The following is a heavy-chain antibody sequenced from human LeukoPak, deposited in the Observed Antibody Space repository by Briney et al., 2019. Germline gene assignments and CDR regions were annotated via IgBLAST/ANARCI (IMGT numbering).Heavy chain of an antibody. J-gene: IGHJ1*01. CDR3: ARGGLDDFESDGYYAVQD. V-gene: IGHV4-59*12. Sequence: SETLSLTCTVSGGSISSYYWSWIRQPPGKGLEWLGYIYYSGSTYYSPSLKSRVSISADRPKNQFSLNLNSMTAADTAVYYCARGGLDDFESDGYYAVQDWGQGTLVAVSS. CDR2: IYYSGST. D-gene: IGHD3-22*01. CDR1: GGSISSYY.